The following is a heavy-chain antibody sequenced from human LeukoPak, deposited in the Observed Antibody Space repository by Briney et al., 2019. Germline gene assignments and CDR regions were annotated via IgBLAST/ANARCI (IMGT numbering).Heavy chain of an antibody. CDR3: ARERIYGGYTPDY. J-gene: IGHJ4*02. Sequence: ASVKVSCKASGYTFTGYYMHWVRQAPGQGLEWMGWINPNSGGTDYAQKFQGRVTMTRDTSISTAYMELSRLRSDDTAVYYCARERIYGGYTPDYWGQGTLVTASS. V-gene: IGHV1-2*02. CDR1: GYTFTGYY. D-gene: IGHD5-12*01. CDR2: INPNSGGT.